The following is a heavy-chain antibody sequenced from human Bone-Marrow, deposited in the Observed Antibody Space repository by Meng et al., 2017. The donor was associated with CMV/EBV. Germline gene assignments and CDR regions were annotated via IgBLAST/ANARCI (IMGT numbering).Heavy chain of an antibody. CDR3: ATAGQKMVNFLGDYFDY. CDR1: GYTFTGYY. CDR2: INPKSGGT. J-gene: IGHJ4*02. Sequence: GESLKISCKASGYTFTGYYIHWVRQAPGQGLEWMGWINPKSGGTKYAQKFQGRVTMTRDTSISTAYMGLSSLRSDDTAVYFCATAGQKMVNFLGDYFDYWGQGTLVTVSS. V-gene: IGHV1-2*02. D-gene: IGHD3-3*01.